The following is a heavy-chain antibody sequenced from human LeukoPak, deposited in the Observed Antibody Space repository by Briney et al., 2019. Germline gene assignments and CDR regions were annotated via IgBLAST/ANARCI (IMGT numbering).Heavy chain of an antibody. J-gene: IGHJ5*02. CDR3: ARDCYDFWSGYYTSAGNWFDP. D-gene: IGHD3-3*01. V-gene: IGHV1-69*06. CDR1: GGTFSSYA. CDR2: IIPIFGTA. Sequence: SVKVSSKASGGTFSSYAISWVRQAPGQGLEWMGRIIPIFGTANYAQKFQGRVTITADKSTSTAYMELSSLRSEDTAVYYCARDCYDFWSGYYTSAGNWFDPWGQGTLVTVSS.